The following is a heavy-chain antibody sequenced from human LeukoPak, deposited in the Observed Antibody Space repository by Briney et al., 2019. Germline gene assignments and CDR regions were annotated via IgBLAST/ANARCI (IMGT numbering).Heavy chain of an antibody. CDR3: AREGGSGSYLSH. CDR2: IYSADST. D-gene: IGHD1-26*01. J-gene: IGHJ4*02. V-gene: IGHV3-53*01. CDR1: GFNVSNNY. Sequence: PGGSLRLSCVASGFNVSNNYMTWVRQAPGKGLEWVAIIYSADSTYYADSVKGRFTISRDNSKNTLYLQMNSLRAEDTAVYYCAREGGSGSYLSHWGQGTLVTVSS.